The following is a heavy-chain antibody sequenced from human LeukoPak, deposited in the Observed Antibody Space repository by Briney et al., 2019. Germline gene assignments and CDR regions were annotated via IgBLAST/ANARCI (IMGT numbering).Heavy chain of an antibody. Sequence: SETLSLTCTVSGGSISSGDYYWSWIRQPPGKGLEWIGYIYYSGSTYYNPSLKSRVTISVDTSKNQFSLKLSSVTAADTAVYYCARYCNDILTGYYAEWGQGTLVTVSS. CDR2: IYYSGST. CDR3: ARYCNDILTGYYAE. J-gene: IGHJ4*02. D-gene: IGHD3-9*01. CDR1: GGSISSGDYY. V-gene: IGHV4-30-4*01.